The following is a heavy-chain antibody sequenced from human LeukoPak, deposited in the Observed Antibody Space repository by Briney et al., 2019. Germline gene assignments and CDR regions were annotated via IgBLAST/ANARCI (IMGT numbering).Heavy chain of an antibody. J-gene: IGHJ4*02. Sequence: GGSLRLSCAASGFTFSSYAMHWVRQAPGKGLEWVAVISYDGSNKYYADSVKGRFTISRDNSKNTLYLQMNSLRAEDTAVYYCARVGSSPAGSYYTDTLGFDYWGQGTLVTVSS. D-gene: IGHD3-10*01. CDR1: GFTFSSYA. V-gene: IGHV3-30-3*01. CDR2: ISYDGSNK. CDR3: ARVGSSPAGSYYTDTLGFDY.